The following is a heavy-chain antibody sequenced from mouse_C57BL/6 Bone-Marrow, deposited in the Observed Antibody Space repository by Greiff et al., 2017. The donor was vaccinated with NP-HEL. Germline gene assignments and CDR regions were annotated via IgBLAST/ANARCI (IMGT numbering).Heavy chain of an antibody. D-gene: IGHD1-1*01. CDR2: ISDGGSYT. J-gene: IGHJ4*01. CDR1: GFTFSSYA. V-gene: IGHV5-4*01. Sequence: DVKLVESGGGLVKPGGSLKLSCAASGFTFSSYAMSWVRQTPEKRLAWVATISDGGSYTYYPDNVKGRFTISRDNAKNNLYLQMSHLKSEDTAMYYCARDLITTAYYAMDYWGQGTSVTVSS. CDR3: ARDLITTAYYAMDY.